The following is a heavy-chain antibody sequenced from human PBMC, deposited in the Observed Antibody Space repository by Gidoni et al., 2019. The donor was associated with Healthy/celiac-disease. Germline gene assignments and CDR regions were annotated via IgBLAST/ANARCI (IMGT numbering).Heavy chain of an antibody. CDR1: GGSFSGYY. CDR2: INHSGST. CDR3: ARTAPRYLNWFDP. Sequence: QVQLQQWGAGLLKPSETLSLTCAVYGGSFSGYYWSWIRQPPGKGLEWIGEINHSGSTNYNPSLKSRVTISVDTSKNQFSLKLSSVTAADTAVYYCARTAPRYLNWFDPWGQGTLVTVSS. V-gene: IGHV4-34*01. D-gene: IGHD1-26*01. J-gene: IGHJ5*02.